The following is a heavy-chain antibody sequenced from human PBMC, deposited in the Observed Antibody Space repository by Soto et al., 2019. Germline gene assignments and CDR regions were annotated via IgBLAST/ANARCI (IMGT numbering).Heavy chain of an antibody. V-gene: IGHV3-30-3*01. CDR3: ARDTGSNSPGYYYGMDV. CDR1: GFTFSSYA. J-gene: IGHJ6*02. D-gene: IGHD4-4*01. Sequence: ESGGGVVQPGRSLRLSCAASGFTFSSYAMHWVRQAPGKGLEWVAVISYDGSNKYYADSVKGRFTISRDNSKNTLYLQMNSLRAEDTAVYYCARDTGSNSPGYYYGMDVWGQGTTVTVSS. CDR2: ISYDGSNK.